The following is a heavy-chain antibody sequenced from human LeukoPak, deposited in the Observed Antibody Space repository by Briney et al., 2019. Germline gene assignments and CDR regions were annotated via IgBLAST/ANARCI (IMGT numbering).Heavy chain of an antibody. D-gene: IGHD2-2*01. V-gene: IGHV4-34*01. Sequence: SETLSLTCAVYGDSFSDYFWSWIRQSPGKGQEWIDDINHSGGTHYSPSLKSRATTSVDTSKNQFSLKLTSLTAADTAVYCCARVQPTYCSSSKCLGLRAWFAPWGQGILVTVSS. CDR3: ARVQPTYCSSSKCLGLRAWFAP. CDR2: INHSGGT. CDR1: GDSFSDYF. J-gene: IGHJ5*02.